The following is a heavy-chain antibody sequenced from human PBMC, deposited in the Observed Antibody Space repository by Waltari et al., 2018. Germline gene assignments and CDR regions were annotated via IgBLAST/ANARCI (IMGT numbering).Heavy chain of an antibody. D-gene: IGHD3-3*02. J-gene: IGHJ4*02. Sequence: QVQLQESGPGLVQPSQTLSPTCSVSGCPLGSGSYYWSWIRQHPGKSLEWIGYISHSGDTDYSPSLRSRLTLSVDTSKNQFSLKLNSVTAADTGVYFCAGRGAKMFSIWGRGTLVTVSS. CDR3: AGRGAKMFSI. V-gene: IGHV4-31*02. CDR2: ISHSGDT. CDR1: GCPLGSGSYY.